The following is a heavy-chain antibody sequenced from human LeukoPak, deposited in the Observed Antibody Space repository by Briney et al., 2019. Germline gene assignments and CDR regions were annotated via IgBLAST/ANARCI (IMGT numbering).Heavy chain of an antibody. CDR2: LKSDGSST. V-gene: IGHV3-74*01. J-gene: IGHJ4*02. CDR3: ARDSHSSSWYSEFDY. D-gene: IGHD6-13*01. Sequence: GGSLRLSCAASGFTFSSYWMHWVRQVPGKGLMWVSGLKSDGSSTSYADSVKGRFTSTRDNAKNTLYLQMNSLRAEDTAVYYCARDSHSSSWYSEFDYWGQGTLVTVSS. CDR1: GFTFSSYW.